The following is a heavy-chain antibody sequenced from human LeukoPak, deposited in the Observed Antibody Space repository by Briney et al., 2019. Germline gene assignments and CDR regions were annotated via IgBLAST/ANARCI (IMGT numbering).Heavy chain of an antibody. D-gene: IGHD1-7*01. J-gene: IGHJ4*02. V-gene: IGHV4-30-2*01. CDR3: ANSANWNYPFDS. CDR1: GGSFSSGGYY. Sequence: SETLSLTCTVSGGSFSSGGYYWNWIRQPPGKGLEWIGYIYHSGSTYYNPSLKSRVTISIDRSKNQFSLSLSSVTAADTAVYSCANSANWNYPFDSWGQGTLVTVSS. CDR2: IYHSGST.